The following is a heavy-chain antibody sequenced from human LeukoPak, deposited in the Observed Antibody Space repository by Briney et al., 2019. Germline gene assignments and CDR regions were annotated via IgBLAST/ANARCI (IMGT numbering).Heavy chain of an antibody. J-gene: IGHJ4*02. Sequence: SETLSLTCAVYGGSFSGYYWSWIRQPPGKGLEWIGEINHSGSTNYNPSLKSRVTISVDTSKNQFSLKLSSVTAADTAVYYCARGPPMGDYWGQGTLVTVSS. D-gene: IGHD2-8*01. V-gene: IGHV4-34*01. CDR3: ARGPPMGDY. CDR1: GGSFSGYY. CDR2: INHSGST.